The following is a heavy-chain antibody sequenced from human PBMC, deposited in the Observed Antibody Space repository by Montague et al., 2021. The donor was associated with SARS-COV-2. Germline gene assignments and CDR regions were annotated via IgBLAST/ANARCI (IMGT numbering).Heavy chain of an antibody. CDR2: IYYSGST. D-gene: IGHD3-22*01. J-gene: IGHJ3*02. V-gene: IGHV4-59*01. CDR1: GGSITSYS. CDR3: AREGYYDSSGYYVHDAFDI. Sequence: SETLSLTCTVSGGSITSYSWSWIRQPPGKGLEWIGYIYYSGSTNXNPSLKSRVPISVDTSKNQFSLKLSSVTAADTAVFYCAREGYYDSSGYYVHDAFDIWGQGTMVTVSS.